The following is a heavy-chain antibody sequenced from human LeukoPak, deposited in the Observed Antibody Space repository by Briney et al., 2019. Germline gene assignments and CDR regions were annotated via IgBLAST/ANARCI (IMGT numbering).Heavy chain of an antibody. Sequence: SGGSLRLSCAASGFRFNNYGMHWVRQAPGKGLEWVTFIRNDASETFYGDSVKGRFTVSRDNSKNTQYLQMNSLRIEDTAVYYCVKDSEVLNYWGQGTLVTVSS. V-gene: IGHV3-30*02. CDR3: VKDSEVLNY. J-gene: IGHJ4*02. D-gene: IGHD3-10*01. CDR1: GFRFNNYG. CDR2: IRNDASET.